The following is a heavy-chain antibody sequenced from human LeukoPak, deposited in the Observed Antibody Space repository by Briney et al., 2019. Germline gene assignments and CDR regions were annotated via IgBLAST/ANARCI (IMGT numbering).Heavy chain of an antibody. Sequence: GGSLRLSCAASGFTFSSYSMNWVRQAPGKGLEWVSSISSSSSYIYYADSVKGRFTISRDNAKNSLYLQMNSLRAEDTAVYYCASATGDCSGGSCYGDAFDSWGQGTMVTVSS. CDR1: GFTFSSYS. CDR3: ASATGDCSGGSCYGDAFDS. V-gene: IGHV3-21*01. J-gene: IGHJ3*02. D-gene: IGHD2-15*01. CDR2: ISSSSSYI.